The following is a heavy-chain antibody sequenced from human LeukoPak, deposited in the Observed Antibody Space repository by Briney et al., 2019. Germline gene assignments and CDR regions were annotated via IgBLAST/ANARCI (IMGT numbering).Heavy chain of an antibody. Sequence: GGSLRLSCAASGFTFSSYGMHWVRQAPGKGLEWVAVISYGGSTKYYADSVKGRFTISRDNSKNTLYLQMNSLRAEDTAVYYCAKDGSSSWYGPYYYYGMDVWGQGTTVTVSS. CDR1: GFTFSSYG. CDR2: ISYGGSTK. V-gene: IGHV3-30*18. CDR3: AKDGSSSWYGPYYYYGMDV. J-gene: IGHJ6*02. D-gene: IGHD6-13*01.